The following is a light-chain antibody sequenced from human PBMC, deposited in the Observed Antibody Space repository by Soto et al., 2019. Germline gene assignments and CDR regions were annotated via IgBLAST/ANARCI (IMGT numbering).Light chain of an antibody. CDR3: QVRTNWSIA. Sequence: EIVVTQSPATLSVSPGARATLSCRASQSVSSYLAWYQQKPGQAPRLLIYDASNRATGIPARFSGTGSGTDFTLTINNLEPEDFAVYYCQVRTNWSIAFGRGTRLEI. V-gene: IGKV3-11*01. CDR1: QSVSSY. J-gene: IGKJ5*01. CDR2: DAS.